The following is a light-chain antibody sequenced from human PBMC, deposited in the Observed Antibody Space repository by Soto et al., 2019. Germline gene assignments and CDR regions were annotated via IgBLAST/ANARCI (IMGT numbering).Light chain of an antibody. CDR3: GTWDSSLTAV. J-gene: IGLJ7*01. Sequence: QSVLTQPPSASGTPGQRVTFSCSGSSSNIGGNTVNWYQQLPGTAPKVLIYSNNQRPSGVPDRFSGSKSGTSASLAISGLQTGDEADYYCGTWDSSLTAVFGGGTQLTVL. CDR1: SSNIGGNT. CDR2: SNN. V-gene: IGLV1-44*01.